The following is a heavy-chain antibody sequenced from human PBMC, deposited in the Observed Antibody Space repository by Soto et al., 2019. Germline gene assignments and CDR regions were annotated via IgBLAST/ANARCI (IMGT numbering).Heavy chain of an antibody. CDR1: GGSISSYY. CDR2: IYYSGST. CDR3: ARARPYYYDSTGHFDY. V-gene: IGHV4-59*01. D-gene: IGHD3-22*01. J-gene: IGHJ4*02. Sequence: PSETLSLTCTVSGGSISSYYWSWIRQPPGKGLEWIGYIYYSGSTNYNPSLKSRVTISVDTSKNQFSLKLSSVTAADTAVYYCARARPYYYDSTGHFDYWGQGTLVTVSS.